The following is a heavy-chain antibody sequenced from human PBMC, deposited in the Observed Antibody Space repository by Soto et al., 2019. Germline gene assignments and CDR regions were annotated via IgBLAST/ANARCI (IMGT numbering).Heavy chain of an antibody. V-gene: IGHV3-21*01. D-gene: IGHD3-10*01. CDR2: ISSSSSYI. CDR1: GFTFSSYS. CDR3: ASGWFGDRNWFDP. Sequence: EVQLVESGGGLVKPGGSLRLSCAASGFTFSSYSMNWVRQAPGKGLEWVSSISSSSSYIYYADSVKGRFTISRDNAKNSLYLQMNSLRAEDTAVYYCASGWFGDRNWFDPWGQGTLVTVSS. J-gene: IGHJ5*02.